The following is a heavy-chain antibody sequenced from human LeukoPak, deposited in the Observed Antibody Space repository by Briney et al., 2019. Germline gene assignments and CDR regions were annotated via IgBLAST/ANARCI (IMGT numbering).Heavy chain of an antibody. CDR1: GDSISSGHNY. Sequence: PSETLSLTCTVSGDSISSGHNYWGWIRQPPGKGLEWIGYIYYSGSTNYNPSLKSRVTISVDTSKNQFSLKLSSVTAADTAVYYCARPSGSSSWYAYDAFDIWGQGTMVTVSS. D-gene: IGHD6-13*01. CDR2: IYYSGST. CDR3: ARPSGSSSWYAYDAFDI. V-gene: IGHV4-61*05. J-gene: IGHJ3*02.